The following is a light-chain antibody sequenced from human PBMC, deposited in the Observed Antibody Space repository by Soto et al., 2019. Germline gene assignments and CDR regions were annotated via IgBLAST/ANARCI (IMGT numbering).Light chain of an antibody. V-gene: IGKV2-28*01. J-gene: IGKJ4*01. CDR3: AQGLATPFT. CDR1: QNLLHSNGYNY. Sequence: EIVLTQSSLSLPVTPGEPASISCRSSQNLLHSNGYNYLNWYLQKPGQSPQLLIYLGSNRASGVPDRFSGSGSGTDFTLTINRVEAEDVGLYFCAQGLATPFTFGGGTKVEIK. CDR2: LGS.